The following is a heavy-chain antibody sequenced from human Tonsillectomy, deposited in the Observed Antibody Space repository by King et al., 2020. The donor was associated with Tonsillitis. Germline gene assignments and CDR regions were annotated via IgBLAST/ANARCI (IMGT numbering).Heavy chain of an antibody. CDR2: ISGSGDST. J-gene: IGHJ4*02. Sequence: VQLVESGGGLVQSGGSLRLSCAVSGFTFKYSAMSWVRQAPGKGLDWVSGISGSGDSTYYTDSVKGRFTISRDNSKNKLYLQMNSLRADDTAVYYCAKCWCSGTVCRDIDFWGQGTLVTVSS. V-gene: IGHV3-23*04. CDR1: GFTFKYSA. D-gene: IGHD3-10*02. CDR3: AKCWCSGTVCRDIDF.